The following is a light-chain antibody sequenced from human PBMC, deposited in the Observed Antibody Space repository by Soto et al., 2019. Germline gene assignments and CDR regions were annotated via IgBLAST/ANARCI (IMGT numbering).Light chain of an antibody. J-gene: IGKJ1*01. Sequence: EIVLTQSPGTLSLSPGDRATLSCRASQTISSTYLAWYQQKPGQAPRLLIYAASTRATGIPDRFSGSGSGTEFTLTISSLQPDDFATYYCQQYNSYSRTFGQGTKVAIK. V-gene: IGKV3-20*01. CDR2: AAS. CDR1: QTISSTY. CDR3: QQYNSYSRT.